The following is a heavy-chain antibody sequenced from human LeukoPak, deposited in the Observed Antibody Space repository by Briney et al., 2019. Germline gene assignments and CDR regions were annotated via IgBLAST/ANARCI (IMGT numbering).Heavy chain of an antibody. CDR1: GGSISSYY. CDR3: ARDKEKAVAGTVY. V-gene: IGHV4-4*07. Sequence: SETLSLTCTVSGGSISSYYWSWIRKPAGKGLEWIGRIYTSGSTNYNPSLKSRVTMSVDTSKNPFSLKLSSVTAADTAVYYCARDKEKAVAGTVYWGQGTLVTVSS. D-gene: IGHD6-19*01. CDR2: IYTSGST. J-gene: IGHJ4*02.